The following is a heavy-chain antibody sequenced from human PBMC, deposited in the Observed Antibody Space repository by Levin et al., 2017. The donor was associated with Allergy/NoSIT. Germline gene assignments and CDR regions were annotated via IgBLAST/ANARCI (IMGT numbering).Heavy chain of an antibody. J-gene: IGHJ4*02. D-gene: IGHD3-16*02. CDR1: FFPFLSSS. CDR3: VREARYRYSDC. Sequence: GGSLRLSFSSSFFPFLSSSLLFLLPSPLKGLQWVSYISSSGTTIQYADSVKGRFTISRDNAKNSLYLQMNSLRAEDTAVYYCVREARYRYSDCWGQGTLVTVSS. V-gene: IGHV3-11*01. CDR2: ISSSGTTI.